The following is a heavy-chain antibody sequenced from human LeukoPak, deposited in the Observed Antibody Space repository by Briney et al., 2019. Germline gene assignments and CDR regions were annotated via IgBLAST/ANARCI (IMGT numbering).Heavy chain of an antibody. CDR3: ARRVSGNYYDSSGYHFDY. D-gene: IGHD3-22*01. J-gene: IGHJ4*02. Sequence: SETLSLTCAVYGGSFSGYYWSWIRQPPGKGLEWIGEINHSGSTNYSPSLKSRVTISVDTSKNQFSLKLSSVTAADTAVYYCARRVSGNYYDSSGYHFDYWGQGTLVTVSS. V-gene: IGHV4-34*01. CDR1: GGSFSGYY. CDR2: INHSGST.